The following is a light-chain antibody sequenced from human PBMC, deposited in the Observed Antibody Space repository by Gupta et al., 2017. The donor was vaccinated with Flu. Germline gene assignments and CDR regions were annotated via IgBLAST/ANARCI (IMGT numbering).Light chain of an antibody. Sequence: EIVMTQSPATLSVSPGERATLSCRASQSVSSKLAWYQQKPGQAPRLLIYGASTRATGIPARFSGSGSGKEFTLTISSLQSEDFEVYYCQQYNNWTSFGGGTKVEIK. CDR1: QSVSSK. CDR3: QQYNNWTS. J-gene: IGKJ4*01. V-gene: IGKV3-15*01. CDR2: GAS.